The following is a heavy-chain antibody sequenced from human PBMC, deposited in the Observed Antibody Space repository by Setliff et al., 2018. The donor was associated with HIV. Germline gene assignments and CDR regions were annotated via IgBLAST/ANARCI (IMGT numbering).Heavy chain of an antibody. CDR1: GGAFSGYY. J-gene: IGHJ4*02. CDR3: TRAQIAAPRPFDY. CDR2: VNHKGVA. D-gene: IGHD2-21*01. V-gene: IGHV4-34*01. Sequence: SQTLSLTCAVYGGAFSGYYWTWIRQSPGRGLKWIGEVNHKGVANYSPSLMRRATISADTSKNQFSLRLSSVTAADTALYFCTRAQIAAPRPFDYWGQGTLVTVSS.